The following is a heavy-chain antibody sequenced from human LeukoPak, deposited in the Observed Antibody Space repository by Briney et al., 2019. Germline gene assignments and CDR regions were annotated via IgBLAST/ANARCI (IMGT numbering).Heavy chain of an antibody. CDR1: GYTFTGYY. Sequence: ASVKVSCKASGYTFTGYYMHWVRQAPAQGLEGVGWINSNRGYTNYAQKFQGRVTMTRDTSIRTAYMELSRLRSDDTAVYYCARAQYSSRWVQRPPNAYYYYYMDVWGKGTTVTVSS. J-gene: IGHJ6*03. CDR2: INSNRGYT. D-gene: IGHD6-13*01. V-gene: IGHV1-2*02. CDR3: ARAQYSSRWVQRPPNAYYYYYMDV.